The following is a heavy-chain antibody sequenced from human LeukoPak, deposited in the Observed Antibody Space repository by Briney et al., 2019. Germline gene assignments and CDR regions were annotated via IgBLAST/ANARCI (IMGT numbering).Heavy chain of an antibody. J-gene: IGHJ4*02. CDR2: VSISGGSS. V-gene: IGHV3-23*01. D-gene: IGHD6-19*01. CDR3: AKGVGGSSGWYYFDY. CDR1: GFNFNYYA. Sequence: GGSLRLSRAASGFNFNYYAMSWVRQAPGKGLEWVSTVSISGGSSYSADSVKGRFTISRDNSNKILYLQMQSLRAEDTAVYYCAKGVGGSSGWYYFDYWGQGALVTVSS.